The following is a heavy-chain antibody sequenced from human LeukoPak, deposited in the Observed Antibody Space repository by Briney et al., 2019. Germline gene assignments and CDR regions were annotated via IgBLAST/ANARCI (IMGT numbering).Heavy chain of an antibody. J-gene: IGHJ6*02. CDR2: IWYDGSNK. V-gene: IGHV3-33*01. CDR3: ARGGFSVLRYFDWSTEDYYYGMDV. Sequence: GGSPRLSCAASGFTFSSYGMHWVRRAPGKGLEWVAVIWYDGSNKYYADSVKGRFTISRDNSKNTLYLQMNSLRAEDTAVYYCARGGFSVLRYFDWSTEDYYYGMDVWGQGTTVTVSS. CDR1: GFTFSSYG. D-gene: IGHD3-9*01.